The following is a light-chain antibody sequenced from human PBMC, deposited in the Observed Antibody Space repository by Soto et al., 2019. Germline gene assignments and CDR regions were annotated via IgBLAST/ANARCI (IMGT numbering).Light chain of an antibody. CDR2: AAS. V-gene: IGKV1-9*01. CDR1: QGISSY. Sequence: DIQLTQSPSFLSASVGDRVTITCRASQGISSYLAWYQQKPGKAPKLLISAASTLQSGVPSRFGGSGSGTDFTLTSRNLQPEDCATYYCQQLNRYPPTFGQGTKVEIK. CDR3: QQLNRYPPT. J-gene: IGKJ1*01.